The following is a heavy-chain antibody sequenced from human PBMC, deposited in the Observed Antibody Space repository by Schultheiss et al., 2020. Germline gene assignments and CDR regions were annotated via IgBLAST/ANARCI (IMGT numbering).Heavy chain of an antibody. CDR2: ISYDGSNK. CDR1: GFTFSSYA. D-gene: IGHD6-19*01. J-gene: IGHJ4*02. CDR3: ARGTVVAGLDY. V-gene: IGHV3-30-3*01. Sequence: GESLKISCAASGFTFSSYAMHWVRQAPGKGLEWVAVISYDGSNKYYADSVKGRFTISRDNSKNTLYLQMNSLRAEDTAVYYCARGTVVAGLDYWGQGTLVTVSS.